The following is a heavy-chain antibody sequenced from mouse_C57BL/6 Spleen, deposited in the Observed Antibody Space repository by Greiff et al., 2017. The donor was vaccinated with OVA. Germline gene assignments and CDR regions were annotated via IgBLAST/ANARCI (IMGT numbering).Heavy chain of an antibody. CDR3: GSSSGPAWFAY. D-gene: IGHD3-2*02. CDR2: INPSNGGT. Sequence: QVQLQQPGTELVQPGASVKLSCKASGYTFTSYWMHWVKQRPGQGLEWIGNINPSNGGTYYNEKFKSKATLTVDKTSSTAYMQLSSLTSEDAAVYYCGSSSGPAWFAYWGQGTLVTVSA. CDR1: GYTFTSYW. V-gene: IGHV1-53*01. J-gene: IGHJ3*01.